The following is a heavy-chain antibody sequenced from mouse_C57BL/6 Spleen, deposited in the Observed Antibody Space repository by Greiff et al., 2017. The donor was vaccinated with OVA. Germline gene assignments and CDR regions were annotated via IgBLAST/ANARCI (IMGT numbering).Heavy chain of an antibody. J-gene: IGHJ3*01. V-gene: IGHV1-64*01. D-gene: IGHD2-4*01. CDR3: ARSLYDYDAFAY. CDR2: IHPNSGST. Sequence: QVQLKQPGAELVKPGASVKLSCKASGYTFTSYWMHWVKQRPGQGLEWIGMIHPNSGSTNYNEKFKSKATLTVDKSSSTAYMQLISLTSDDSAVYYCARSLYDYDAFAYWGQGTLVTVSA. CDR1: GYTFTSYW.